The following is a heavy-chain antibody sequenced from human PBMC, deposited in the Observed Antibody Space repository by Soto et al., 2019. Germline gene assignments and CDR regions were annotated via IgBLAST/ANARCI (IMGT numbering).Heavy chain of an antibody. D-gene: IGHD5-18*01. CDR1: GFTFGNYD. Sequence: PGGSLRLSCAASGFTFGNYDMSWVRQAPGKGLEWVSGVSSSGRSTNYADSVKGRFTISRDNSKNTLYLQMNSLRAEDTAVYYCARDRRGIQLWSEFAYWGQGTLVTVSS. J-gene: IGHJ4*02. CDR2: VSSSGRST. CDR3: ARDRRGIQLWSEFAY. V-gene: IGHV3-23*01.